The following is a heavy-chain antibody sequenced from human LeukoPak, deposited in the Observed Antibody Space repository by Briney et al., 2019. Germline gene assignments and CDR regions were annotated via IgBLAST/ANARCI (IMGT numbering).Heavy chain of an antibody. Sequence: PGGSLRLSCAASGFTFSSYWMSWVRQAPGKGPEWVANIKQDASGEYYVDSVKGRFTISRDNAKNSLYLQMNSLRAEDTAVYYCAKPLWFGGDFDYWGQGTLVTVSS. V-gene: IGHV3-7*03. CDR1: GFTFSSYW. CDR3: AKPLWFGGDFDY. J-gene: IGHJ4*02. CDR2: IKQDASGE. D-gene: IGHD3-10*01.